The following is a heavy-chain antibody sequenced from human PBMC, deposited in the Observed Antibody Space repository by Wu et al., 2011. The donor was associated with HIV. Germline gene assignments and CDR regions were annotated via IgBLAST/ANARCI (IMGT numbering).Heavy chain of an antibody. CDR2: INLENGEA. Sequence: VQLVQSGAEVKMPGSSMKISCAVSGRALTDHRIHWVQQAPERGLDWMGLINLENGEATYAEKFQGRITVTANTSIGTAYLEMTNMRSEDTAVYYCATAPPQFCTTSRCVGYWFDPWGQGTLVTVSS. D-gene: IGHD2-2*01. V-gene: IGHV1-69-2*01. J-gene: IGHJ5*02. CDR3: ATAPPQFCTTSRCVGYWFDP. CDR1: GRALTDHR.